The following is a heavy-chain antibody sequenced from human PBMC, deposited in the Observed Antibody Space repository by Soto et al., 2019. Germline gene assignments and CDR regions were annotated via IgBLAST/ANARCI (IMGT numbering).Heavy chain of an antibody. D-gene: IGHD3-22*01. V-gene: IGHV1-2*06. CDR3: ARPYSSSTNWFDP. Sequence: ASVKVSCKASGYTFTGYYMHWVRQAPGQGLEWMGRINPDSGDTIYAQKFQGRVTMTRDTSISTAYMELSRLRSDDTAVYYCARPYSSSTNWFDPWGQGTLVTVSS. J-gene: IGHJ5*02. CDR1: GYTFTGYY. CDR2: INPDSGDT.